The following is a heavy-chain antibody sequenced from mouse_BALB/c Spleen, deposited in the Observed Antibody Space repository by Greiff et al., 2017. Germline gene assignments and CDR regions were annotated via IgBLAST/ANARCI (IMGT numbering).Heavy chain of an antibody. CDR2: ISSGSSTI. CDR3: ARNGNYPFDY. D-gene: IGHD2-1*01. CDR1: GFTFSSFG. Sequence: EVKLMESGGGLVQPGGSRKLSCAASGFTFSSFGMHWVRQAPEKGLEWVAYISSGSSTIYYADTVKGRFTISRDNPKNTLFLQMTSLRSEDTAMYYCARNGNYPFDYWGQGTTLTVSS. V-gene: IGHV5-17*02. J-gene: IGHJ2*01.